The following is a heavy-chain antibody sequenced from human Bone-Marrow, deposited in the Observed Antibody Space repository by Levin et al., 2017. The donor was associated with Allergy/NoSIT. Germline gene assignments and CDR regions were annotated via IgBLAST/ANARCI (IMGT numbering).Heavy chain of an antibody. Sequence: PGGSLRLSCAASGFRFSDYVMNWVRQAPGKGLEWVSVISGNGENTYYADSVKGRFTISRDISKNTLYLQMNSLSAEDTAIYYCVRTPGAIVVTPYFDYWGQGTLVTVSS. J-gene: IGHJ4*02. CDR1: GFRFSDYV. CDR2: ISGNGENT. D-gene: IGHD2-21*01. CDR3: VRTPGAIVVTPYFDY. V-gene: IGHV3-23*01.